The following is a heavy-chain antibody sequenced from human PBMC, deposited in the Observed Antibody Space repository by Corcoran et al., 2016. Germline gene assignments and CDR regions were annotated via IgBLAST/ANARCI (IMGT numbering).Heavy chain of an antibody. D-gene: IGHD1-20*01. CDR2: INHSGST. J-gene: IGHJ6*02. CDR1: GGSFSGYY. V-gene: IGHV4-34*01. CDR3: ASAKDNRNRRKKYYGMDV. Sequence: QVQLQQWGAGLLKPSETLSLTCAVSGGSFSGYYWSWIRQPPGKGLEWIGEINHSGSTNYNPSLKSGVTISVDTSKNQFSLKLSAVTAEDTAVYYGASAKDNRNRRKKYYGMDVWGQGTTVTVS.